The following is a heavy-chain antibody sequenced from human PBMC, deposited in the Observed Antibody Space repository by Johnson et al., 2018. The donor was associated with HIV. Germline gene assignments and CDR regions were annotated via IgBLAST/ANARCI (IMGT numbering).Heavy chain of an antibody. D-gene: IGHD6-19*01. CDR2: ISYDGANK. CDR1: GFTFTSYA. V-gene: IGHV3-30-3*01. Sequence: QVQLVESGGGLVQPGGSLRLSCAASGFTFTSYAMHWVRQAPGKGLEWVAVISYDGANKYYADSLQGRFTISRDNAKNSLYLQMNYLRVEDTAVYYCARLERLGGLSRVLEMWGQGTMVTVSS. CDR3: ARLERLGGLSRVLEM. J-gene: IGHJ3*02.